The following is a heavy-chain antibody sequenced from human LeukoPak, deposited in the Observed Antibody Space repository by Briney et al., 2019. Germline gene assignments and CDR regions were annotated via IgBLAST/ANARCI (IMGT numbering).Heavy chain of an antibody. CDR2: IYSGGST. Sequence: GGSLRLSCAASGSTFSSYAMSWVRQAPGKGLEWVSVIYSGGSTYYADSVKGRFSISRDNSKNTVYLQMNSLRAEDTAVYYCARQNWGLSEFDYWGQGTLVTVSS. J-gene: IGHJ4*02. D-gene: IGHD7-27*01. CDR3: ARQNWGLSEFDY. V-gene: IGHV3-66*04. CDR1: GSTFSSYA.